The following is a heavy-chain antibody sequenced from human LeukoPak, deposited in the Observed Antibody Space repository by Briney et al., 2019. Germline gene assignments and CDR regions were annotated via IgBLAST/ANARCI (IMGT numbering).Heavy chain of an antibody. J-gene: IGHJ5*02. Sequence: SETLSLTCTVSGGSISSSSYFWVWIRQPPGKGLEWIGYIYYSGSTNYNPSLKSRVTISVDTSKNQFSLKLRSVTAADTAVYYCARDNPPAGGWFDPWGQGTLVTVSS. CDR3: ARDNPPAGGWFDP. V-gene: IGHV4-61*01. CDR1: GGSISSSSYF. D-gene: IGHD1-14*01. CDR2: IYYSGST.